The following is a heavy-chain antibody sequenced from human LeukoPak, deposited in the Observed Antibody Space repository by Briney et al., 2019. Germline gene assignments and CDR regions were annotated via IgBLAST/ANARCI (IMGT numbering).Heavy chain of an antibody. CDR2: ISYDGSNK. D-gene: IGHD3-16*01. J-gene: IGHJ4*02. V-gene: IGHV3-30*03. CDR1: GFAFNIYS. CDR3: ARDYVTALFDY. Sequence: GGSLRLSCVASGFAFNIYSMNWVRQAPGKGLEWVAVISYDGSNKYYADSVKGRFTISRDNSKNTLYLQMNSLRAEDTAVYYCARDYVTALFDYWGQGTLVTVSS.